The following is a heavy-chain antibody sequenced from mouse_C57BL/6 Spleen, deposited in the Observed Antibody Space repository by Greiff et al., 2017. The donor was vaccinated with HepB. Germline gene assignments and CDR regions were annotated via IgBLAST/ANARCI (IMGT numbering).Heavy chain of an antibody. CDR2: IYPGDGDT. CDR3: ARIYGYDGNYFDY. D-gene: IGHD2-2*01. CDR1: GYAFSSSW. V-gene: IGHV1-82*01. J-gene: IGHJ2*01. Sequence: VQLQQSGPELVKPGASVKISCKASGYAFSSSWMNWVKQRPGKGLEWIGRIYPGDGDTNYNGKFKGKATLTADKSSSTAYMQLSSLTSEDSAVYICARIYGYDGNYFDYWGQGTTLTVSS.